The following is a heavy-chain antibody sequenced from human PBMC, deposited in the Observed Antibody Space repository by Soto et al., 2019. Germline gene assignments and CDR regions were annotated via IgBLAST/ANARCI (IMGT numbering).Heavy chain of an antibody. CDR3: ARGGPRYSYGANFDY. V-gene: IGHV3-30-3*01. D-gene: IGHD5-18*01. J-gene: IGHJ4*02. CDR2: ISYDGSNK. CDR1: GFTFSSYA. Sequence: SGGSLRLSCAASGFTFSSYAMHWVRQAPGKGLEWVAVISYDGSNKYYADSVKGRFTISRDNSKNTLYLQMNSLRAEDTAVYYCARGGPRYSYGANFDYWGQGTLVTVSS.